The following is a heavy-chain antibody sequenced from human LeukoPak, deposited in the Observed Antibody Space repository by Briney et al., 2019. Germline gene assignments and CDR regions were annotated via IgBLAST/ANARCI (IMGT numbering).Heavy chain of an antibody. D-gene: IGHD2-8*01. J-gene: IGHJ5*02. Sequence: SETLSLTCYVSGDSISSSYFWGWIRQPPGTGLEWIGSISHSENTFYNPSLQSRVTISVDTSKNHFSLNLSAVTAADTAVYYCARARKYNGNPNWIDLWGQGVLVTVSS. CDR1: GDSISSSYF. CDR3: ARARKYNGNPNWIDL. CDR2: ISHSENT. V-gene: IGHV4-38-2*02.